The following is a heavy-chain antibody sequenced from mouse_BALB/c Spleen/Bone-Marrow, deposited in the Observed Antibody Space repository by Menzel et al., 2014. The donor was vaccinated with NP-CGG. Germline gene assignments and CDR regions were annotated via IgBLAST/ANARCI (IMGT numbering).Heavy chain of an antibody. CDR2: INPSSGYT. Sequence: QVQLKESATELARPGASVKMSCKASGYTFTSYTMHWVKQRPGQGLEWIGYINPSSGYTEYNQKFKDKTTLTADKSSSTAYMQLSSLTSEDSAVYYCAGSKYGNHWYFDVWGAGTTVTVSS. V-gene: IGHV1-4*02. D-gene: IGHD2-10*02. CDR3: AGSKYGNHWYFDV. J-gene: IGHJ1*01. CDR1: GYTFTSYT.